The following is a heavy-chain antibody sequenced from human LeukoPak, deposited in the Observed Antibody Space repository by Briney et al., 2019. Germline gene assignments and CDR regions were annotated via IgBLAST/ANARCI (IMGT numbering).Heavy chain of an antibody. D-gene: IGHD1-26*01. J-gene: IGHJ4*02. Sequence: PGGSLRLSCAASQFTFSNYGMHWVRQAPGKGLEWVSVIYSGGSTYYADSVKGRFTISRDNSKNTLYLQMNSLRAEDTAVYYCARDSGRVFDYWGQGTLVTVSS. CDR1: QFTFSNYG. CDR3: ARDSGRVFDY. CDR2: IYSGGST. V-gene: IGHV3-53*01.